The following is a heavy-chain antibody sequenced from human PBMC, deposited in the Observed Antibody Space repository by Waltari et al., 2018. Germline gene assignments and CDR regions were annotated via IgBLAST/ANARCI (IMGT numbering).Heavy chain of an antibody. V-gene: IGHV4-31*03. CDR2: IYYSGST. Sequence: QVQLQESGPGLVKPSQTLSLTCTVSGGSISSGGYYWSWIRQHPGKGLEWIGDIYYSGSTCYNPSLKIRVTISVDTSKNQFSLKLSSVTAADTAVYYCARDRDGSGSLFDYWGQGTLVTVSS. CDR3: ARDRDGSGSLFDY. J-gene: IGHJ4*02. D-gene: IGHD3-10*01. CDR1: GGSISSGGYY.